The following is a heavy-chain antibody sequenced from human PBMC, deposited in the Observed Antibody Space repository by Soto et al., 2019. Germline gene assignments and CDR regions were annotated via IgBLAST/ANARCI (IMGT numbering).Heavy chain of an antibody. CDR1: GGSFSGYY. Sequence: ETLSLTCAVYGGSFSGYYWSWIRQPPGKGLEWIGEINHSGSTNYNPSLKSRVTISVDTSKNQFSLKLSSVTAADTAVYYCARGGSLYYYYYYGMDVWGQGTTVTVSS. CDR2: INHSGST. J-gene: IGHJ6*02. V-gene: IGHV4-34*01. CDR3: ARGGSLYYYYYYGMDV. D-gene: IGHD1-26*01.